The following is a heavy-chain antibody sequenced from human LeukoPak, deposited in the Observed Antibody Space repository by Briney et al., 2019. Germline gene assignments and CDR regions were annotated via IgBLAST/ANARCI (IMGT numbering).Heavy chain of an antibody. V-gene: IGHV4-39*07. Sequence: SETLSLTCTVSGGSISSSSYYWGWIRQPPGKGLEWIGSIYYSGGTYYNPSLKSRVTISVDTSKNQFSLKLSSVTAADTAVYYCARGDYDILTGYYSFDYWGQGTLVTVSS. J-gene: IGHJ4*02. CDR2: IYYSGGT. CDR3: ARGDYDILTGYYSFDY. D-gene: IGHD3-9*01. CDR1: GGSISSSSYY.